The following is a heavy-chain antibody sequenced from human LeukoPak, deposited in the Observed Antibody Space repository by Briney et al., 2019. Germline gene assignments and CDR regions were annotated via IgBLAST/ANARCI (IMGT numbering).Heavy chain of an antibody. CDR1: GLTFSNYA. CDR3: TKDPNGDYIGAFDP. D-gene: IGHD4-17*01. J-gene: IGHJ5*02. Sequence: PGGSLRLSCAAPGLTFSNYAMTWVRQAPGKGLEWVSSIRGDGGGAVYTDSVKGRFTTSRDNSKNMLYLQMNSLRAEDTALYYCTKDPNGDYIGAFDPWGQGTLVTVSS. CDR2: IRGDGGGA. V-gene: IGHV3-23*01.